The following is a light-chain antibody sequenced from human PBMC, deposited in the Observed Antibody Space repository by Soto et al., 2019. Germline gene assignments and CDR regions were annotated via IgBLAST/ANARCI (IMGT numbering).Light chain of an antibody. CDR2: GAS. J-gene: IGKJ1*01. CDR3: QQYNDWPWT. V-gene: IGKV3-15*01. Sequence: EIVMTQSPATLSVSPGERATLSCRASQSVISDIAWYQQKPGQAPRLLIYGASSRATGIPARFSGSGSGTEFSLTITSLLSEDFAVYYSQQYNDWPWTFGQGTKVEIK. CDR1: QSVISD.